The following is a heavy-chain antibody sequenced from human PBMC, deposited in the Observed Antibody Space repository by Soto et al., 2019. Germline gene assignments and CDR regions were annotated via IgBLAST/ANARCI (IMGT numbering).Heavy chain of an antibody. CDR3: ANSGGSIAAAGIDN. CDR1: GFTFSSYW. J-gene: IGHJ4*02. Sequence: GGSLRLSCAASGFTFSSYWMSWVRQAPGKGLEWVANIKQDGSEKYYVDSVKGRFTISRDNAKNSLYLQMNSLRAEDTAVYYGANSGGSIAAAGIDNWGQGTLVTVSS. D-gene: IGHD6-13*01. CDR2: IKQDGSEK. V-gene: IGHV3-7*01.